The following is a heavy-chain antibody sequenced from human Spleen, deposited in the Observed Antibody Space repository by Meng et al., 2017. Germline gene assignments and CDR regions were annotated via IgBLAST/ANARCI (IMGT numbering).Heavy chain of an antibody. CDR3: ARDRGRDPQRYWYFDL. CDR1: GGSVSSYNYY. D-gene: IGHD1-26*01. V-gene: IGHV4-61*02. Sequence: SETLSLTCTVSGGSVSSYNYYWIWIRQPAGKGLEWIGRIYASGRTDYNPSLKRRVTISADTSKNQFSLRLSSVTAADTAVYYCARDRGRDPQRYWYFDLWGHGTLVTVSS. CDR2: IYASGRT. J-gene: IGHJ2*01.